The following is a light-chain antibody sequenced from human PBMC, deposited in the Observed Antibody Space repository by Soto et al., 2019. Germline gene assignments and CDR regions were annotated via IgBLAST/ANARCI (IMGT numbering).Light chain of an antibody. J-gene: IGKJ5*01. CDR1: QTVSSSY. CDR3: QQYGSAPT. V-gene: IGKV3-20*01. CDR2: GTS. Sequence: IVLTQSPGTLSLSPGERATLSCWASQTVSSSYLAWYQQKPGQAPRLLIYGTSTRATGIPDRFSGHGSGTDFTLSISRLEPEDSAVYYCQQYGSAPTFGQGTRLEIK.